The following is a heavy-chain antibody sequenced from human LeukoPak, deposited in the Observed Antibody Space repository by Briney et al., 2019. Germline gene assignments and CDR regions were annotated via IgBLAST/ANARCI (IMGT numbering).Heavy chain of an antibody. CDR3: AREGGYSYGQLDY. Sequence: GESLKISCKGSGYSFTNYWIGWVRQMPGKGLEWMAIIHPGDSETRYSPSFQGQVTISADKSISTAYLQWSSLKASDTAMYYCAREGGYSYGQLDYWGQGTLVTVSS. CDR2: IHPGDSET. CDR1: GYSFTNYW. J-gene: IGHJ4*02. V-gene: IGHV5-51*01. D-gene: IGHD5-18*01.